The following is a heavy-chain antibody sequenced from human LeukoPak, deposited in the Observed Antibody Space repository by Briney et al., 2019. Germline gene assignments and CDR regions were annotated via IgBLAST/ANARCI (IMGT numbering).Heavy chain of an antibody. V-gene: IGHV3-21*01. CDR3: ARSMTTNYMDV. D-gene: IGHD4-17*01. CDR2: ISSSSVYI. J-gene: IGHJ6*03. Sequence: GGSLRLSCAASGFTFSSYSMNWVRQAPGKGLEWVSSISSSSVYIYYADSVKGRFAISRDNAKNSLYLQMNSLRAEDTAVYYCARSMTTNYMDVWGKGTTVTVSS. CDR1: GFTFSSYS.